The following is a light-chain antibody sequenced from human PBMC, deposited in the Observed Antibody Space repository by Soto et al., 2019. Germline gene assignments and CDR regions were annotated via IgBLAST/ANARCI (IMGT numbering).Light chain of an antibody. CDR2: DAS. CDR1: QSVSSY. Sequence: EIVLTQSPAILSMSPGERATLSCRASQSVSSYFAWYQQKPGQAPRLLIYDASNRATGVPARFSGSGSGTDFTLTIRSLEPEDFAVYYCQQRRYWPLTFGQGTKVEIK. J-gene: IGKJ1*01. V-gene: IGKV3-11*01. CDR3: QQRRYWPLT.